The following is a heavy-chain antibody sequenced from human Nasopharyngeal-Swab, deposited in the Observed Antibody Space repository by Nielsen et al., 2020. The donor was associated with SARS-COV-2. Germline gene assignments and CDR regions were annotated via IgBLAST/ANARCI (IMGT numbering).Heavy chain of an antibody. D-gene: IGHD3-22*01. J-gene: IGHJ3*02. CDR3: ERAMRYDSCSYYMVAFPDAFDI. Sequence: GGSLRLSCAASGFTVSSYWMSWVRQAPGKGLEWVANIKQDGSEKYYEDYVKGRFTISRNYAKNSLYLQMSSMRAEDTAVYYCERAMRYDSCSYYMVAFPDAFDIWGQGTMVTVSS. CDR1: GFTVSSYW. CDR2: IKQDGSEK. V-gene: IGHV3-7*01.